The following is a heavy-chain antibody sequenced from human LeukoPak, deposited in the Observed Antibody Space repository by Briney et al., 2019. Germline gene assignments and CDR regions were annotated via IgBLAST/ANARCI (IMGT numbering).Heavy chain of an antibody. CDR1: GYTFTGYY. CDR3: ARSPYSSGWYVMYFQH. V-gene: IGHV1-2*04. J-gene: IGHJ1*01. Sequence: ASVKVSCKASGYTFTGYYMHWVRQAPGQGLEWMGWINPNSGGTNYAQKFQGWVTMTRDTSISTAYMELSRLRSDDTAVYYCARSPYSSGWYVMYFQHWGQGTLVTVSS. CDR2: INPNSGGT. D-gene: IGHD6-19*01.